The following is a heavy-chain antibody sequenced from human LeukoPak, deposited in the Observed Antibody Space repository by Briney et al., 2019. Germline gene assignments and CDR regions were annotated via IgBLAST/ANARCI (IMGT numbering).Heavy chain of an antibody. V-gene: IGHV3-33*01. Sequence: TGRPLRFSCGASGFTFSRYGMHWVRQAPGKGLKGVAIIWYDGSNKYYAASVKGRFTISRDNSKNTLYLQMNSLRAEDTAVYYCARDSSTTVTGAFDIWGQGTMVTVSS. D-gene: IGHD4-17*01. CDR1: GFTFSRYG. CDR3: ARDSSTTVTGAFDI. J-gene: IGHJ3*02. CDR2: IWYDGSNK.